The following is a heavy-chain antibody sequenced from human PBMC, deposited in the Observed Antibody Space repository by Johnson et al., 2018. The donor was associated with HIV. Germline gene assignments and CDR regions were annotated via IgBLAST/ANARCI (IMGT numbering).Heavy chain of an antibody. CDR1: GFTVSSNY. CDR3: ARDGMAATKANI. J-gene: IGHJ3*02. V-gene: IGHV3-66*01. D-gene: IGHD1-14*01. Sequence: VQLVESGGGLVQPGGSLRLSCAASGFTVSSNYMSWVRQAPGKGLEWVSVIYSDGSTYYADSVKGRFTISRDNSKNTLYLQMNSLRAEDTAVYYCARDGMAATKANIWGQGTMVTVSS. CDR2: IYSDGST.